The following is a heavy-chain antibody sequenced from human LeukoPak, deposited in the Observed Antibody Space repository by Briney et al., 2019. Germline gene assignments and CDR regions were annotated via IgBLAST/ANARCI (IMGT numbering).Heavy chain of an antibody. D-gene: IGHD3-22*01. CDR3: VPYYDSSGYSRPPINY. J-gene: IGHJ4*02. V-gene: IGHV3-23*01. Sequence: PGGSLRLSCAASGFTFNNYAMIWVRQAPGKGLEWLSSISSSGGNTNYADSVKGRFTISRDNSKNTLYLEMNRLRVEDTATYNCVPYYDSSGYSRPPINYWGKGTLLTVSS. CDR1: GFTFNNYA. CDR2: ISSSGGNT.